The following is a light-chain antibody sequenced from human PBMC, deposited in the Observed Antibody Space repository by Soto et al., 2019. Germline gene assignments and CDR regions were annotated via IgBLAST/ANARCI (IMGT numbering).Light chain of an antibody. CDR2: GAS. CDR3: QQTYSDIS. J-gene: IGKJ4*01. CDR1: RTINTY. Sequence: DVRMTQSPSSLSASVGDTITIIFRASRTINTYLNWFQQKPGEPPRLLIYGASTLHDGVPSRFSGSGSGADFTLTISGLQPEDFASYHCQQTYSDISFGGGTKVDI. V-gene: IGKV1-39*01.